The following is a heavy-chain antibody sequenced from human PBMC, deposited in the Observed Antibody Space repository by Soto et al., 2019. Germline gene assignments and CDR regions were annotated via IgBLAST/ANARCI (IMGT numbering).Heavy chain of an antibody. J-gene: IGHJ5*02. CDR2: IYYSGST. CDR1: GGSISSYY. D-gene: IGHD3-10*01. CDR3: ARDTGLLWFGELLFTYSFDP. V-gene: IGHV4-59*01. Sequence: SETLSLTCTVSGGSISSYYWSWIRQPPGKGLEWIGYIYYSGSTNYNPSLKSRVTISVDTSKNQFSLKLSSVTAADTAVYYCARDTGLLWFGELLFTYSFDPWGQGTLVTVSS.